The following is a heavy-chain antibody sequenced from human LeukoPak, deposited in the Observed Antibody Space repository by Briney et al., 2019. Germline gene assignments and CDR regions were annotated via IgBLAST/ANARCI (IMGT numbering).Heavy chain of an antibody. Sequence: PGGSLRLSCAASGFPFSNHAMCWVRQPPGKGLEWVSAISNGNTYYADSVRGRFTISRDDSKNMVYLQMNSLRDEDTALYYCVREAGYCASVCLKSNWFDPWGQGTLVTVSS. J-gene: IGHJ5*02. V-gene: IGHV3-23*01. CDR2: ISNGNT. CDR3: VREAGYCASVCLKSNWFDP. D-gene: IGHD2-21*02. CDR1: GFPFSNHA.